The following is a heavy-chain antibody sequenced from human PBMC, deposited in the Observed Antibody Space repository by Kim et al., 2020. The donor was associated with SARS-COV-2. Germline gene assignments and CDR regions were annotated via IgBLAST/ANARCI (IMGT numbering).Heavy chain of an antibody. CDR2: IYYSGST. CDR1: GGSISSGGYY. CDR3: ARDWGYYGSGSYWSYYYYGMDV. Sequence: SETLSLTCTVSGGSISSGGYYWSWIRQHPGKGLEWIGYIYYSGSTYYNPSLKSRVTISVDTSKNQFSLKLSSVTAADTAVYYCARDWGYYGSGSYWSYYYYGMDVWGQGTTVTVSS. J-gene: IGHJ6*02. V-gene: IGHV4-31*03. D-gene: IGHD3-10*01.